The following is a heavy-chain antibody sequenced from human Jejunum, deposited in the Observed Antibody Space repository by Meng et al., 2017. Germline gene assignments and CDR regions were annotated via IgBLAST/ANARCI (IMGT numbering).Heavy chain of an antibody. CDR2: SRNKANGYTT. D-gene: IGHD5-24*01. J-gene: IGHJ4*02. CDR3: VRGYNGFDL. V-gene: IGHV3-72*01. Sequence: SGAALVRPGGSPRLSVAFSGFPFSDHYMDWVRQAPGRGLEWVARSRNKANGYTTNYAASVKDRFTISRDDSKNSLNLQTNSLKIEDTALYYCVRGYNGFDLWGQGTLVTVSS. CDR1: GFPFSDHY.